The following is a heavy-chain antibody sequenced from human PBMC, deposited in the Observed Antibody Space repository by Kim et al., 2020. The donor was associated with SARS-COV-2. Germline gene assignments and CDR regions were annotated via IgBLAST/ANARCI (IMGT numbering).Heavy chain of an antibody. J-gene: IGHJ4*02. D-gene: IGHD2-8*01. CDR1: GYNFATHT. V-gene: IGHV1-3*04. CDR2: LDSANGDS. Sequence: ASVKVSCKASGYNFATHTLHWMRRAPGQRFEWVGWLDSANGDSSSAQQFKGRVTVTMDTSASTAYMELSSLRSEDTAVYFCARDRVRDGHPNFDYWGQGTLVTVSP. CDR3: ARDRVRDGHPNFDY.